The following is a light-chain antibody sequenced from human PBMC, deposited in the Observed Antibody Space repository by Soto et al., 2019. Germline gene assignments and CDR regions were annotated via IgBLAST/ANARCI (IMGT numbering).Light chain of an antibody. V-gene: IGKV1-5*03. J-gene: IGKJ4*01. CDR3: LQYNSYPFT. Sequence: DIQMTQPPSTLSASVGDRVTITCRASQSVSSALAWYQQKPGKAPRHLIYKASSLESGVPSRFSGSGSGAEFTLTISSLQPDDFATYYCLQYNSYPFTFGGGTKVEIK. CDR2: KAS. CDR1: QSVSSA.